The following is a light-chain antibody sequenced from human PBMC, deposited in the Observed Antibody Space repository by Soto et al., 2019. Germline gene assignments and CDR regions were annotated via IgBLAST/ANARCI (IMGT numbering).Light chain of an antibody. J-gene: IGLJ2*01. CDR1: SSDVGGYNF. CDR2: EVT. CDR3: SSSTSRNTLA. V-gene: IGLV2-14*01. Sequence: QSALTQPASVSGSPGQSITISCTGTSSDVGGYNFVSWYQQHPGKAPKLMIYEVTDRPSGVSTRFSGSKSGSTASLTISGLQAEDVADYYCSSSTSRNTLAFGRGTNVTDL.